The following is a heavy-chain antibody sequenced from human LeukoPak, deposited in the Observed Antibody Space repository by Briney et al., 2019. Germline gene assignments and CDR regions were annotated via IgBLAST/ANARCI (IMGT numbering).Heavy chain of an antibody. J-gene: IGHJ4*02. V-gene: IGHV1-46*01. CDR3: ARGGIAVAGTGY. CDR1: GYTFTSYY. D-gene: IGHD6-19*01. Sequence: ASVKVSCKASGYTFTSYYMHWVRQAPGQGLEWMGIINPSGGSTSYAQKFQGRVTMTRDMSTGTVYTELSSLRSEDTAVYYCARGGIAVAGTGYWGQGTLVTVSS. CDR2: INPSGGST.